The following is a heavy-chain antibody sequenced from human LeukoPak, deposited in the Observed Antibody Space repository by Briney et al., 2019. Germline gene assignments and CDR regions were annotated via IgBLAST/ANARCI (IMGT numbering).Heavy chain of an antibody. V-gene: IGHV3-20*04. CDR3: AREGYNWNDNNYFDY. CDR2: ISWDGDNT. Sequence: GGSLRLSCAASGFIFDDYAMNWVRQPPGKGLEWFSVISWDGDNTGYADSVKGRFTISRDNAKNSLYLQMNSLRAEDTAVYYCAREGYNWNDNNYFDYWGQGTLVTVSS. D-gene: IGHD1-20*01. J-gene: IGHJ4*02. CDR1: GFIFDDYA.